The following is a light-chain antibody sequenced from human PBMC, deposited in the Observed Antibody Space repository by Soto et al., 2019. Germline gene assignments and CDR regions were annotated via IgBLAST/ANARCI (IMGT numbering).Light chain of an antibody. Sequence: QSALTQPASVSGSPGQSITISCTGTSSDVVTYKYVSWYQQHPGKAPKLMIYEVSNRPSGVSNRFSGSKSGNTASLTISGLQAEDEADYYCCSYAGSTTRVVFGGGTKVTV. V-gene: IGLV2-14*01. J-gene: IGLJ2*01. CDR3: CSYAGSTTRVV. CDR2: EVS. CDR1: SSDVVTYKY.